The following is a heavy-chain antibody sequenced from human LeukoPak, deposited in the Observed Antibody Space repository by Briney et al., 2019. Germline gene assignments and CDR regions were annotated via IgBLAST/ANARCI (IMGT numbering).Heavy chain of an antibody. V-gene: IGHV1-46*01. CDR3: ARDNSVRDEAWWFNP. Sequence: ASVKVSCKAFGYTFTSNYMHWVRQAPGQGPEWMGVISPSGGSTIYAQKFKGRVTLTRDMSTSTDYLELSSLRSEDTAVYYCARDNSVRDEAWWFNPRGQGTLVTVSS. CDR2: ISPSGGST. CDR1: GYTFTSNY. D-gene: IGHD5-24*01. J-gene: IGHJ5*02.